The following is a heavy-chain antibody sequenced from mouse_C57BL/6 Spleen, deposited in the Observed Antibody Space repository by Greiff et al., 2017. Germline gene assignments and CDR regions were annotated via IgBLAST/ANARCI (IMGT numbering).Heavy chain of an antibody. D-gene: IGHD4-1*01. Sequence: EVKLQESGGGLVKPGGSLKLSCAASGFTFSSYTMSWVRQTPEQRLEWVATISGGGGNTYYPDSVKGRFTISRDNAKTTLYLQMSRLRSEDTALYYCARLTGTDAMDYWGQGTSVTVSS. V-gene: IGHV5-9*01. CDR1: GFTFSSYT. CDR2: ISGGGGNT. CDR3: ARLTGTDAMDY. J-gene: IGHJ4*01.